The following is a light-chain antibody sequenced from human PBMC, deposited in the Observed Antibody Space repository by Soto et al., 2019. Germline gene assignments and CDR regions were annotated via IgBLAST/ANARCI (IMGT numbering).Light chain of an antibody. V-gene: IGLV1-47*01. J-gene: IGLJ1*01. Sequence: QAVVTQPPSASGTPGQRVTISCSGSSSNIGSNYVYWYQQLPGTAPKLLIYRNNQRPSGVPDRFSRSKSCTSASLAISGLRSEDEADYYCAAWDERLSGSPLYVFGTGTKVTVL. CDR1: SSNIGSNY. CDR2: RNN. CDR3: AAWDERLSGSPLYV.